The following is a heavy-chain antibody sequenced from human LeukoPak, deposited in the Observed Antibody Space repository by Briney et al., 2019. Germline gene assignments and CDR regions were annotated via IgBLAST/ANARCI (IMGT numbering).Heavy chain of an antibody. J-gene: IGHJ6*04. CDR1: GGSISSYY. D-gene: IGHD3-10*02. Sequence: PSETLSLTCTVSGGSISSYYWSWIRQPPGKGLEWIGEMNHSGNTKYNPSLKSRVTISVDTSKNQFSLKLSSVTAADTAVYYCAELGITMIGGVWGKGTTVTISS. V-gene: IGHV4-34*01. CDR3: AELGITMIGGV. CDR2: MNHSGNT.